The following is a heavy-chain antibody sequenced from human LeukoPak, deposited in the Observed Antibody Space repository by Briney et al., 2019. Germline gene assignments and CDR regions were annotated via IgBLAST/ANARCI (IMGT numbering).Heavy chain of an antibody. CDR2: INHSGST. J-gene: IGHJ4*02. V-gene: IGHV4-34*01. CDR3: ARVFGFWSGYYRQSYYFDY. D-gene: IGHD3-3*01. CDR1: GGSFSGYY. Sequence: SQTLSLTCAVYGGSFSGYYWSWISQPPGKGLEWSGEINHSGSTNYNPSLKSRVTISVDTSKNQFSLKMSSVTAADTAVYYCARVFGFWSGYYRQSYYFDYWGQGTLVTVSS.